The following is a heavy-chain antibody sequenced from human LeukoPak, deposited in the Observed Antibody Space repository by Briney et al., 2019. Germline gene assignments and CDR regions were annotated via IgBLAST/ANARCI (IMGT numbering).Heavy chain of an antibody. J-gene: IGHJ4*02. CDR1: GGPISSYY. D-gene: IGHD3-16*02. CDR2: IYYSGST. CDR3: ARGMITFGGVIDYFDY. Sequence: SETLSLTCTVSGGPISSYYWSWIRQPPGKGLEWIGYIYYSGSTNYNPSLKSRVTISVDPSKNQFSLKLSSVTAADTAVYYCARGMITFGGVIDYFDYWGQGTLVTVSS. V-gene: IGHV4-59*01.